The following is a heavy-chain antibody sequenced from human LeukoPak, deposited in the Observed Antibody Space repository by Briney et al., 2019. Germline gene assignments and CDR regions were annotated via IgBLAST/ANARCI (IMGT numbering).Heavy chain of an antibody. CDR2: ISGSGGST. Sequence: PGGSLRLSCAASGFTFSSYAMSWVRQAPGKGLEWVSAISGSGGSTYYADSVKGRFTISRDNSKNTLYLQMNSLRAEDTAVYYCAKRAKGYYYDSSGYYGPYYFDYWGQGTLVTVSS. V-gene: IGHV3-23*01. D-gene: IGHD3-22*01. J-gene: IGHJ4*02. CDR3: AKRAKGYYYDSSGYYGPYYFDY. CDR1: GFTFSSYA.